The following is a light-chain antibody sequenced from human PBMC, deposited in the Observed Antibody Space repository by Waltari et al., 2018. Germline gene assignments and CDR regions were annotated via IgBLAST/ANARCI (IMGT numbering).Light chain of an antibody. CDR1: SRDTGSYNL. J-gene: IGLJ3*02. Sequence: QSALTQPASVSGSPGPSITIPCTGASRDTGSYNLVSWYQQHPGKAPKLMVYDVFYPPSGVSNRFSASKSGNTASLTISGLQAEDEADYYCCSYAGSYTWVFGGGTKLTVL. CDR3: CSYAGSYTWV. CDR2: DVF. V-gene: IGLV2-23*02.